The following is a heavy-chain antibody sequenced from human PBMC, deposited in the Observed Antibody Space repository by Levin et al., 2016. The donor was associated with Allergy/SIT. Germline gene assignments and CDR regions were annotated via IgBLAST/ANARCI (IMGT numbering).Heavy chain of an antibody. J-gene: IGHJ4*02. V-gene: IGHV4-31*03. CDR2: ISNSGST. CDR3: ARGPNTVIFDY. CDR1: GDSINRRGYY. D-gene: IGHD4-17*01. Sequence: SETLSLTCSVSGDSINRRGYYWSWIRQHPVKGLEWIGYISNSGSTHYNPSLKSRVTIVEDTSKNQFSLLLTSVTAADTAVYYCARGPNTVIFDYWAGEPWSPSPQ.